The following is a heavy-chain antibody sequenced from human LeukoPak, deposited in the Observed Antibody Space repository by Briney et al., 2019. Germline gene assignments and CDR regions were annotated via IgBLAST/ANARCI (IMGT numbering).Heavy chain of an antibody. CDR2: IYYSGST. J-gene: IGHJ1*01. D-gene: IGHD3-22*01. CDR3: ARQTFYHDDSGYYRPESFQH. CDR1: GGSISSSSYY. V-gene: IGHV4-39*01. Sequence: PSETLSLTCTVSGGSISSSSYYWGWIRQPPGKGLEWIGSIYYSGSTYYNPSLKSRVTISVDTSKNQFSLKLTSVTAADTAVYYCARQTFYHDDSGYYRPESFQHWGQGTLVTVSS.